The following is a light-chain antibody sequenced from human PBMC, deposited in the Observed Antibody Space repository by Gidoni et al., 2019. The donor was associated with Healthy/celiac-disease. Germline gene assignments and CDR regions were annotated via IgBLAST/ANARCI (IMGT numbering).Light chain of an antibody. CDR1: QGVSNY. CDR2: AAS. V-gene: IGKV1-27*01. CDR3: QKYNSAPCT. Sequence: SLSASVGDRVTITCRASQGVSNYLAWYQQKPGKVPKLLIYAASTLQSGVPSRFSGSGSGTDFTLTISSLQPEDVATYYCQKYNSAPCTFXPXTKVDIK. J-gene: IGKJ3*01.